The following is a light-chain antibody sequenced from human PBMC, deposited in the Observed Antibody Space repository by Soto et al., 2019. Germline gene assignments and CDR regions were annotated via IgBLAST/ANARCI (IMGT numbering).Light chain of an antibody. CDR2: KAS. V-gene: IGKV1-5*03. J-gene: IGKJ1*01. CDR3: QHYNSYSEA. Sequence: DIQMTQSPSTLCGAVGGGGNMNIRASQTISSWLAWYQQKPGKAPKLLIYKASTLKSGVPSRFSGSGSGTEYSLTISTLQLDDFATYYCQHYNSYSEAFGQGTKVDIK. CDR1: QTISSW.